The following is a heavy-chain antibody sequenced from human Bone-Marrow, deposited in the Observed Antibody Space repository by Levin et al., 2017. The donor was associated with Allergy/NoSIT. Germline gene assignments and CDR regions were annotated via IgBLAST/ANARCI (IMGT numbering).Heavy chain of an antibody. CDR2: VNPNTGGT. J-gene: IGHJ4*02. CDR1: GHTFIGYY. Sequence: ASVKVSCKTSGHTFIGYYMHWVRQAPRQGLEWMGWVNPNTGGTNYAQNFQDRVTMTWDTSIRTAYMELTSLRSDDTAVYYCAYTFADSNWYYRDYWGQGTLVTVSS. D-gene: IGHD6-13*01. CDR3: AYTFADSNWYYRDY. V-gene: IGHV1-2*02.